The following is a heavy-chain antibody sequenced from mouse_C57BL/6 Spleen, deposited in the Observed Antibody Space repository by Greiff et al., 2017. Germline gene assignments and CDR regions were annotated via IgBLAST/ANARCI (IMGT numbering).Heavy chain of an antibody. CDR3: AKITTVVATDFDY. Sequence: QVQLQQSGAELVKPGASVKMSCKASGYTFTSYWITWVKQRPGQGLEWIGDIYSGSGSTTYNEKFKSKATLTVDTSSRTAYMQLSRLTSEDSAVYYCAKITTVVATDFDYWGQGTTLTVSS. V-gene: IGHV1-55*01. J-gene: IGHJ2*01. CDR2: IYSGSGST. D-gene: IGHD1-1*01. CDR1: GYTFTSYW.